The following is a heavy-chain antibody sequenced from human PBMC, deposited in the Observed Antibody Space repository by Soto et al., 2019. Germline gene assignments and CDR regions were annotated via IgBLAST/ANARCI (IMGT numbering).Heavy chain of an antibody. CDR3: ARDLRKWEPHYYYYGMDV. J-gene: IGHJ6*02. CDR2: IIPIFGTA. CDR1: GGTFSSYA. D-gene: IGHD1-26*01. Sequence: SVKVSCKASGGTFSSYAISWLRQAPGQGLEWMGGIIPIFGTANYAQKFQGRVTITADESTSTAYMELSSLRSEDTAVYYCARDLRKWEPHYYYYGMDVWGQGTTVTVSS. V-gene: IGHV1-69*13.